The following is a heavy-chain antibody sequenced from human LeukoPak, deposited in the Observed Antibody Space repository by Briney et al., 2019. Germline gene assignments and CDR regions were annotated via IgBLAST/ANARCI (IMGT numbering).Heavy chain of an antibody. CDR2: ISATGDST. Sequence: SGGSLRLSCAASKFTFSSFAVSWVRQAPGKGLEWISGISATGDSTYYTDSVKGRFTISRDNSKNTLYLQMNNLRAEDTAVYYCANGNGQRFLEWLHEVHFDYWGQGTLVTVSS. J-gene: IGHJ4*02. CDR1: KFTFSSFA. D-gene: IGHD3-3*01. CDR3: ANGNGQRFLEWLHEVHFDY. V-gene: IGHV3-23*01.